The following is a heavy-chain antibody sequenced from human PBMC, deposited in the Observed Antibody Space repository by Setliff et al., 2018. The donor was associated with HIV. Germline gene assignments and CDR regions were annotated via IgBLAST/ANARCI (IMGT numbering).Heavy chain of an antibody. V-gene: IGHV4-34*01. J-gene: IGHJ3*02. D-gene: IGHD2-8*01. CDR2: IDHTGST. Sequence: PSETLSLTCAVYGGSFNDYYWTWIRQPPGKGLEWIGEIDHTGSTNYNPSLKSRVTISVDPSKKQFSLKLSSVTAADTAVYFCARPTTGVGGGAAFDIWGQGTMVTVSS. CDR1: GGSFNDYY. CDR3: ARPTTGVGGGAAFDI.